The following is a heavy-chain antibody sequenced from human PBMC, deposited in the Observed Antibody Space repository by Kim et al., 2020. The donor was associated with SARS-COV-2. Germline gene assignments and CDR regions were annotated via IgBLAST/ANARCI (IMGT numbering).Heavy chain of an antibody. V-gene: IGHV1-18*01. CDR3: ARGFGIAAAGTADY. D-gene: IGHD6-13*01. Sequence: AQKLQGRVTMTPDTSTSTAYMELRSLRSDDTAVYYCARGFGIAAAGTADYWGQGTLVTVSS. J-gene: IGHJ4*02.